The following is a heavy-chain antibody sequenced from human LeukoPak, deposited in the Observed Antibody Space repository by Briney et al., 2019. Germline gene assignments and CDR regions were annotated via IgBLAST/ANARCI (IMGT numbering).Heavy chain of an antibody. V-gene: IGHV4-59*01. Sequence: SETLSLTCTVSGGSISNYYWSWIRQPPGKGLEWIGYIYYSGNTNYNPSLKSRVTISVDTSKNQFSLKLNSVTAADTAVYYCARVRYCSTNRCYDREFDNWGQGTLVTASS. CDR1: GGSISNYY. D-gene: IGHD2-2*01. CDR3: ARVRYCSTNRCYDREFDN. CDR2: IYYSGNT. J-gene: IGHJ4*02.